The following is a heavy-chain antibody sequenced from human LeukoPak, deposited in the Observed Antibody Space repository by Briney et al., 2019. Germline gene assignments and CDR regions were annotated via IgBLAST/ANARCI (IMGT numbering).Heavy chain of an antibody. CDR3: ARDPRQPDSIFWGYYIDV. CDR1: GYTFTSYG. J-gene: IGHJ6*03. CDR2: IRAYKSNT. D-gene: IGHD3-22*01. Sequence: ASVKVSCKASGYTFTSYGISWVRQTPGQGREWMGWIRAYKSNTNYAQKLQGRVTMSTDTTTSTAYMELRSLRSDSTAVYYCARDPRQPDSIFWGYYIDVWGKGTTVTVSS. V-gene: IGHV1-18*01.